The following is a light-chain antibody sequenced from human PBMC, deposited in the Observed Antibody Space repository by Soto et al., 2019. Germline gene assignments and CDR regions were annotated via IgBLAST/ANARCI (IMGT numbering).Light chain of an antibody. CDR2: EAS. J-gene: IGKJ5*01. CDR3: QQANRFPIT. V-gene: IGKV1D-12*01. CDR1: QGITNR. Sequence: DIQMTQSPSSVSASVGDRVTITCRASQGITNRLAWYQQKPGKAPKLLIYEASSLQSGVPSRISGSGSGTDFTLAISSLQPEDFATYYCQQANRFPITFGQGTRLEIK.